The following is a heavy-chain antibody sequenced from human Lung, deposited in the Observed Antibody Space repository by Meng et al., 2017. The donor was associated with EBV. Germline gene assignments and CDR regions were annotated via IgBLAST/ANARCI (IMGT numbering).Heavy chain of an antibody. V-gene: IGHV1-18*01. D-gene: IGHD3-10*01. J-gene: IGHJ4*02. CDR3: ARGTPGRSYSDY. CDR1: GYTFASYG. Sequence: QVQVGQSGAEVTKPGASGRVSCEASGYTFASYGINWLRQAPGQGLEWMGWFVNNVDTYSAQKFQGRVTMTTDTHTSTAFMELRSLRSDDTAVYYCARGTPGRSYSDYWGQGTLVTVSS. CDR2: FVNNVDT.